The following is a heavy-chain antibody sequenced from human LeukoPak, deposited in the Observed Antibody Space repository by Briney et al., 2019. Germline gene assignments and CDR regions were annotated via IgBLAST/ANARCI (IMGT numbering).Heavy chain of an antibody. J-gene: IGHJ4*02. V-gene: IGHV3-66*04. D-gene: IGHD2-15*01. CDR2: IYSGGNT. CDR1: GFTVSSNY. CDR3: ARHRRYCSGDNCYSGHDY. Sequence: GGSLRLSCATSGFTVSSNYMNWVRQAPGKGLEWVPSIYSGGNTYYADSVKGRFTISRDNSKNTLYLQMNSLRAEDTGLYYCARHRRYCSGDNCYSGHDYWGQGTLVIVSS.